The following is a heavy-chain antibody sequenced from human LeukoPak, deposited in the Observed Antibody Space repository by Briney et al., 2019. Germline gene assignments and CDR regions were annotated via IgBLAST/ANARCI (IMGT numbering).Heavy chain of an antibody. CDR2: INHSGST. CDR3: ARIIVGERITIFGVVGGAFDI. CDR1: GGSFSGYY. J-gene: IGHJ3*02. V-gene: IGHV4-34*01. D-gene: IGHD3-3*01. Sequence: SETLSLTCAVYGGSFSGYYWSWIRQPPGKGLEWIGEINHSGSTNYNPSLKSRVTISVDTSKNQFSLKLSSVTAADTAVYYCARIIVGERITIFGVVGGAFDIWGQGTMVTVSS.